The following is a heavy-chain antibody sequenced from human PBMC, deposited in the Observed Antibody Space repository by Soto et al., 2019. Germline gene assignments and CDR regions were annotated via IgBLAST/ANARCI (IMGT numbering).Heavy chain of an antibody. CDR3: ARARSFDIFEDYYFDY. J-gene: IGHJ4*02. D-gene: IGHD3-9*01. V-gene: IGHV4-30-2*01. Sequence: SETLSLTCVVSGGSISSGGYSWSWIRQPPGEGLEWIGYRHHSGSTYYNPSLRSRVSISVDRSKNQFSLKLSSVAAADTAVYYCARARSFDIFEDYYFDYWGPGTLVTVSS. CDR1: GGSISSGGYS. CDR2: RHHSGST.